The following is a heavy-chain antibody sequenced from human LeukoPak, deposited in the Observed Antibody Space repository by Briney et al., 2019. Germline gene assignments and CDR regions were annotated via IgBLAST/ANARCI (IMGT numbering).Heavy chain of an antibody. CDR3: ARDGEQWDPTHTWFDP. Sequence: PSETLSLTCTVSGGSISSYYWSRIRQPPGKGLEWIGYIYYSGSTNYNPSLKSRVTISVDTSKNQFSLKLSSVTAADTAVYYCARDGEQWDPTHTWFDPWGQGTLVTVSS. CDR1: GGSISSYY. D-gene: IGHD6-19*01. V-gene: IGHV4-59*01. CDR2: IYYSGST. J-gene: IGHJ5*02.